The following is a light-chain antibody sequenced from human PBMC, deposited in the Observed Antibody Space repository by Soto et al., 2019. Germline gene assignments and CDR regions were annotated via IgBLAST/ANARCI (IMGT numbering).Light chain of an antibody. V-gene: IGLV2-14*01. J-gene: IGLJ1*01. CDR1: SSDVGDYNY. CDR2: DVS. Sequence: QSALTQPASVSGSPGQSITISCTGTSSDVGDYNYVSWYQQQPGKAPKVMIYDVSNRPSGVSNRFSGSKSGNTASLTISGLQAEDEADYYCSSYTSSITLVFGTGTKVTVL. CDR3: SSYTSSITLV.